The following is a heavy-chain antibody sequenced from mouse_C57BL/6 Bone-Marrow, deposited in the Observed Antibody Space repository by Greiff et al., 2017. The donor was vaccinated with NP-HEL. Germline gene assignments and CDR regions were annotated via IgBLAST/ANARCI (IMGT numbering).Heavy chain of an antibody. CDR3: ARPIYYDYVPFAY. J-gene: IGHJ3*01. CDR1: GFTFSDYG. D-gene: IGHD2-4*01. Sequence: EVPGVESGGGLVKPGGSLQLSCAASGFTFSDYGMHWVRQAPEKGLEWVAYISSGSSTIYYADTLKGRFTLSRDNATTTLFLQRTSLRSEDTAMYDGARPIYYDYVPFAYWGQGTLVTVSA. CDR2: ISSGSSTI. V-gene: IGHV5-17*01.